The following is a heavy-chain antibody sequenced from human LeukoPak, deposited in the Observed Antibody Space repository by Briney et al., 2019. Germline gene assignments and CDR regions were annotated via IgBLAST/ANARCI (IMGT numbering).Heavy chain of an antibody. Sequence: GGSLRLSCAASGFTFSSYAMHWVRQAPGKGLEYVSAISSNGGSTYYANSVKGRFTISRDNSKNTLYLQMGGLRAEDMAVYYCARGVTYYDYVWGSYRSDPQFDYWGQGTLVTVSS. CDR1: GFTFSSYA. CDR2: ISSNGGST. CDR3: ARGVTYYDYVWGSYRSDPQFDY. V-gene: IGHV3-64*01. J-gene: IGHJ4*02. D-gene: IGHD3-16*02.